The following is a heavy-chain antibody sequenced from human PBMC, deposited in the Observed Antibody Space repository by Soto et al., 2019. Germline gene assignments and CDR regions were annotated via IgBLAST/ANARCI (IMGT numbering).Heavy chain of an antibody. CDR3: ARDRGGTTLYYYYGMDV. CDR1: GGSISSSNW. D-gene: IGHD1-1*01. V-gene: IGHV4-4*02. Sequence: SLTCAVSGGSISSSNWWSWVRQPPGKGLEWIGEIYHSGSTNYNPSLKSRVTISVDKSKNQFSLKLSSVTAADTAVYYCARDRGGTTLYYYYGMDVWGQGTTVTVS. CDR2: IYHSGST. J-gene: IGHJ6*02.